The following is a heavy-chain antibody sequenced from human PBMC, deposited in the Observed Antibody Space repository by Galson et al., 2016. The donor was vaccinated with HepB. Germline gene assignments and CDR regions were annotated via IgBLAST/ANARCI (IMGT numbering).Heavy chain of an antibody. CDR2: IIPIFGTA. D-gene: IGHD2-21*02. Sequence: SVKVSCKASGGTFSSYAINWVRQAPGQGLEWMGGIIPIFGTANYAQKFQGRVTITADEATTTAYMELSSLTFEDTAVDYCARAQPVTSINFFDYWGQGTLVTVSS. CDR1: GGTFSSYA. V-gene: IGHV1-69*13. J-gene: IGHJ4*02. CDR3: ARAQPVTSINFFDY.